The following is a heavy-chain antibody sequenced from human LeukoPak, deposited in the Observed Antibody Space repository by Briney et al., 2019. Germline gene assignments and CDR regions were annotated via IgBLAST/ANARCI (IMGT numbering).Heavy chain of an antibody. V-gene: IGHV3-23*01. CDR3: AKGGYSIAAYYYYYYMDV. J-gene: IGHJ6*03. D-gene: IGHD6-25*01. Sequence: GGSLRLSCLASKFTFNNYAMTWVRQAPGKGLEWVSSISGSGDNMDYADSVKGRFTISRDNSKNTLYLQMNSLRAEDTAVYYCAKGGYSIAAYYYYYYMDVWGKGTTVTVSS. CDR1: KFTFNNYA. CDR2: ISGSGDNM.